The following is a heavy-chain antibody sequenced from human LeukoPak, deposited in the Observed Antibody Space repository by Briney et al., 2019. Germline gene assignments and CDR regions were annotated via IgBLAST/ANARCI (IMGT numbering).Heavy chain of an antibody. CDR3: AKSWCETIYYGIYD. Sequence: GALRLSCAASGFSFSSYGMQWVRQAPGKGLERVAFIQYDGSNKYYAESVKGRFTISRDNSKNTLYLQMNSLRADDTAVYYCAKSWCETIYYGIYDWGQGTLVTVS. J-gene: IGHJ4*02. CDR1: GFSFSSYG. V-gene: IGHV3-30*02. D-gene: IGHD3-10*01. CDR2: IQYDGSNK.